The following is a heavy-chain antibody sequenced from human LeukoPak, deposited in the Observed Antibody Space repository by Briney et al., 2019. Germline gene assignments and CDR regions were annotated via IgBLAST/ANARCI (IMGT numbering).Heavy chain of an antibody. J-gene: IGHJ6*02. D-gene: IGHD1-26*01. CDR2: ISGSGGST. CDR1: GFTFSSYA. V-gene: IGHV3-23*01. Sequence: PGGSLRLSCAASGFTFSSYAMSWVRQAPGKGLEWVSAISGSGGSTYYADSVKGRFTISRDNSKNTLYLQMNSLRAEDTAVYYCAKQSYQDYYYYGMDVWGQGTTVTVSS. CDR3: AKQSYQDYYYYGMDV.